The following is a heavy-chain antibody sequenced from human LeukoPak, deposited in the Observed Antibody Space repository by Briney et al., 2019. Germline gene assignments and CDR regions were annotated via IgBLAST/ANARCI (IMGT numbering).Heavy chain of an antibody. CDR2: ISYDGSNK. CDR3: AREPIMITFGGVDY. D-gene: IGHD3-16*01. J-gene: IGHJ4*02. CDR1: GFTFSSYA. Sequence: TGGSLRLSCAASGFTFSSYAMHWVRQAPGKGLEWVAVISYDGSNKYYADSVKGRFTISRDNPKNTLYLQMNSLRAEDTAVYYCAREPIMITFGGVDYWGQGTLVTVSS. V-gene: IGHV3-30*04.